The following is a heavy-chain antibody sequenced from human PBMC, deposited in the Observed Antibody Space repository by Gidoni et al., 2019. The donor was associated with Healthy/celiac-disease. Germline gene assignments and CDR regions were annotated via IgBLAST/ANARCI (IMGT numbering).Heavy chain of an antibody. D-gene: IGHD6-13*01. CDR3: ARRRRGAAAGADYYFDY. V-gene: IGHV1-8*01. J-gene: IGHJ4*02. CDR2: MNPNSGNT. CDR1: GYTFTSYD. Sequence: QVQLVQSGAEVKKHGASVKVSCKASGYTFTSYDINWVRQATGQGLEWMGWMNPNSGNTGYAQKFQGRVTMTRNTSIITAYMELSSLRSEDTAVYYCARRRRGAAAGADYYFDYWGQGTLVTVSS.